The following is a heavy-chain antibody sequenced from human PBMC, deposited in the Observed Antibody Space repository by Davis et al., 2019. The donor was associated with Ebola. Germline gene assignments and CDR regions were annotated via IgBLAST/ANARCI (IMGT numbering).Heavy chain of an antibody. V-gene: IGHV3-73*01. J-gene: IGHJ4*01. CDR1: GFTFSGSA. D-gene: IGHD2-15*01. CDR3: AKDRHPLANNKIYYFDY. Sequence: GESLKISCAASGFTFSGSAMHWVRQASGKGLEWVGRIRTKANSYATAYAASVKGRFTISRDDSKNTAYLQMNSLKTEDTAVYYCAKDRHPLANNKIYYFDYWGPGTLVTVSS. CDR2: IRTKANSYAT.